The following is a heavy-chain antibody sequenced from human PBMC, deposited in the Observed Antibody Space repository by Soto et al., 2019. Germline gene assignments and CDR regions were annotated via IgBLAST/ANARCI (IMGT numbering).Heavy chain of an antibody. V-gene: IGHV3-23*01. Sequence: EVQLLESGGGLVQPGGSLRLSCAASGFTFSSYAMSWVRQAPGKGLEWVSAISGTGGTTYYADSVNGRFTISRDNSRNTLNLQMNSLRAEDTAIYYCAKFFVETGGSSGWPWSFHFWGQGTLVTVSS. J-gene: IGHJ4*02. CDR3: AKFFVETGGSSGWPWSFHF. D-gene: IGHD6-25*01. CDR1: GFTFSSYA. CDR2: ISGTGGTT.